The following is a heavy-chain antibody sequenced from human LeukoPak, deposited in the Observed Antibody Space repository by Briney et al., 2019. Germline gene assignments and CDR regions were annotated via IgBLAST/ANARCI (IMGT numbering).Heavy chain of an antibody. D-gene: IGHD3-10*01. J-gene: IGHJ4*02. CDR3: ARYGSGSPISPFDY. Sequence: HRASVKVSCKASGYTFTSYGISWLRQAPGQGLEWMGWISAYNGNTNYAQKLQGRVTMTTDTSTSTAYMELRSLRSDDTAVYYCARYGSGSPISPFDYWGQGTLVTVSS. CDR2: ISAYNGNT. CDR1: GYTFTSYG. V-gene: IGHV1-18*01.